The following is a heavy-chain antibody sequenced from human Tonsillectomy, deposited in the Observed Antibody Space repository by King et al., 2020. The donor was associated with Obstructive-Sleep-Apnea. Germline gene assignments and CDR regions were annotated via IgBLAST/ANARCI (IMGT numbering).Heavy chain of an antibody. D-gene: IGHD3-10*01. CDR1: GFTFDDYA. CDR3: VKGEYGSGKSGGDV. J-gene: IGHJ6*02. V-gene: IGHV3-9*01. CDR2: ISWNSGTI. Sequence: VQLVESGGGLVQPGRSLRLSCAVSGFTFDDYAMHWVRQAPGQGLEWVSGISWNSGTIGYVDSVKGRFTLSRDNAKNSLYLHMNSLRAEDTALYYCVKGEYGSGKSGGDVWGQGTTVTVSS.